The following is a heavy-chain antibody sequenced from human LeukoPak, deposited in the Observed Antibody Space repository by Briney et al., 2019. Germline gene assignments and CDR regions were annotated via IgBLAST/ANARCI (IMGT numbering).Heavy chain of an antibody. CDR3: TTDAPSGHGVLFGY. V-gene: IGHV3-15*05. CDR1: GFPFSSYE. CDR2: IKFQHDGGAT. J-gene: IGHJ4*02. Sequence: GGSLRLSCAASGFPFSSYEMNWVRQAPGKGLEWIGHIKFQHDGGATDYAAPVKGRFTISRDDSKNTVYLQMNSLKIGDTGMYYCTTDAPSGHGVLFGYWGQGILVTVSS. D-gene: IGHD3-10*01.